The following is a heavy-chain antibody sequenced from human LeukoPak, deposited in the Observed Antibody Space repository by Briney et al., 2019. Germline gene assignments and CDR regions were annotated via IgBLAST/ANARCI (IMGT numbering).Heavy chain of an antibody. D-gene: IGHD3-10*01. CDR3: ARVRVGSFNWFDP. CDR2: INSDGSTI. Sequence: PGGPLRLSCAASGFTFSDYWMHWVRQAPGKGLVWVSRINSDGSTISYADSVKGRFTISRDNAKNTLYLQMNSLRAEDTAVYYCARVRVGSFNWFDPWGQGTLVTVSS. J-gene: IGHJ5*02. V-gene: IGHV3-74*01. CDR1: GFTFSDYW.